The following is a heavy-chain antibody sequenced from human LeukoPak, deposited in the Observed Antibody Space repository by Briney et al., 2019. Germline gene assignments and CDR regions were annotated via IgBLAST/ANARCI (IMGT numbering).Heavy chain of an antibody. D-gene: IGHD2/OR15-2a*01. CDR2: IIPILGIA. Sequence: SVKVSCKASGGTFSSYAISWVRQAPGQVLEWMGRIIPILGIANYAQKFQGRVTITADKSTSTAYMELSSLRSEDTAVYYCASEVNSSRWFDPWGQGTLVTVSS. CDR3: ASEVNSSRWFDP. V-gene: IGHV1-69*04. CDR1: GGTFSSYA. J-gene: IGHJ5*02.